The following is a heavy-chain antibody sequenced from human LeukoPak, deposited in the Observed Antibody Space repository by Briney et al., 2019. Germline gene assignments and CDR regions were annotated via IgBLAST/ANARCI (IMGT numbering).Heavy chain of an antibody. V-gene: IGHV3-21*01. CDR2: INTVASYI. Sequence: GGSLRLSCAASGFTFSSYSFNWVRQAPGKGLEWVSSINTVASYICYADSVRGRFTISRDNAENSLWLQMNGLRAEDSAVYYCARLRRNSDRSGFYYYYDNWGQGTLVTVSS. CDR3: ARLRRNSDRSGFYYYYDN. J-gene: IGHJ4*02. D-gene: IGHD3-22*01. CDR1: GFTFSSYS.